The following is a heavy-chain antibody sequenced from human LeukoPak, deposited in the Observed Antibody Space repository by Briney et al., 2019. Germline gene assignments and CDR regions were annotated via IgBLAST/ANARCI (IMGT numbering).Heavy chain of an antibody. V-gene: IGHV3-64D*06. J-gene: IGHJ4*02. CDR1: GFTFSSYA. CDR3: VKITSVTGGDC. Sequence: GGSLRLSCAASGFTFSSYAMHWVRQAPGKGLEYVSAISSNGGSTYYADSVKGRFTISRDNSKNTLYLQMSSLRAEDTAVYYCVKITSVTGGDCWGQGTRLTVSS. CDR2: ISSNGGST. D-gene: IGHD1-1*01.